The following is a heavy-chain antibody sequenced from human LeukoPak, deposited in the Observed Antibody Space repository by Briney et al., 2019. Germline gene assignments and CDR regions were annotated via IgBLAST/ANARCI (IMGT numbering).Heavy chain of an antibody. Sequence: SQTLSLTCTVSGGSISSGSYYWSWLRQPAGTGLEWIGRIYTSGSTNYNPSLKSRVTISVDTSKNQFSLKLSSVTAADTAVYYCARVGPYCSGGSCHDYWGQGTLVTVSS. J-gene: IGHJ4*02. CDR2: IYTSGST. V-gene: IGHV4-61*02. CDR1: GGSISSGSYY. CDR3: ARVGPYCSGGSCHDY. D-gene: IGHD2-15*01.